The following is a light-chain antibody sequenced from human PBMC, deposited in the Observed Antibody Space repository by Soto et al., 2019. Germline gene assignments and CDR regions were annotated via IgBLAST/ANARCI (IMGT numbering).Light chain of an antibody. CDR3: ASWDDSLNAWV. Sequence: QSVLTQPPSASGTPGQWVTISCSGSSSNIGSNTVHWYQQLPGTAPRLLIYNNHQRPSGIPDRLSASKSGTSASLALTEVQSEDEADYYYASWDDSLNAWVFGGGTKLTVL. CDR2: NNH. CDR1: SSNIGSNT. J-gene: IGLJ3*02. V-gene: IGLV1-44*01.